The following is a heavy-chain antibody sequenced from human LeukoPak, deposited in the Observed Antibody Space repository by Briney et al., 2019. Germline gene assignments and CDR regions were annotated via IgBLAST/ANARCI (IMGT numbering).Heavy chain of an antibody. D-gene: IGHD3-10*01. CDR2: IHYSGST. V-gene: IGHV4-59*01. CDR3: ARVEEGYGSGRREYYYHYYMDV. Sequence: SETLSLTCIVSGGSISSYYWSWIRQPPGKGLEWIGIIHYSGSTNYNPSLKSRVTISVDTSKNQFSLKLSSVTAADTAVYYCARVEEGYGSGRREYYYHYYMDVCGKGTTVTISS. J-gene: IGHJ6*03. CDR1: GGSISSYY.